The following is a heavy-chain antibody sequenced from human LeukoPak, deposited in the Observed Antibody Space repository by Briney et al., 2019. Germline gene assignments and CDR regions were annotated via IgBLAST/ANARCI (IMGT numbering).Heavy chain of an antibody. CDR2: INPNSGNT. V-gene: IGHV1-8*01. CDR3: ARTSTGTRGGYDV. Sequence: ASVKVSCKASGYTFTSYDINWVRQDSGQGLEWMGWINPNSGNTGFTQKFQGRVTVTRSTSISTAYMELSSLTSDDTAVYYCARTSTGTRGGYDVWGQGALVTVSS. CDR1: GYTFTSYD. J-gene: IGHJ4*02. D-gene: IGHD1-1*01.